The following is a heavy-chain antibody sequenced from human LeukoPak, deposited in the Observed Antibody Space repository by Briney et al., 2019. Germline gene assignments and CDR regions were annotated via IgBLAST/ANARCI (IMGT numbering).Heavy chain of an antibody. J-gene: IGHJ4*02. V-gene: IGHV3-23*01. CDR2: ISGSGSST. Sequence: PGGSLRLSCAASEFTFSSYAMSWVRQAPGKGLEWVSTISGSGSSTYYADSLKGRFTISRDNSKNTLYLQMNSLRAEDTAVYYCAKGYNIVVAATHYFDYWGQGTLVTVSS. CDR1: EFTFSSYA. D-gene: IGHD2-15*01. CDR3: AKGYNIVVAATHYFDY.